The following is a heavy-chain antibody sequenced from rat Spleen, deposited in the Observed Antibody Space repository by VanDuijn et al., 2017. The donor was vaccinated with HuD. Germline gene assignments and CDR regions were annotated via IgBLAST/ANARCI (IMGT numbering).Heavy chain of an antibody. Sequence: EVQLVESGGGLVQPGKSLKLSCVASGFTFSGYWMYWIRQAPGKGLEWVSSINTDGGTTYYPDSVKGRFTISRDNAENSVYLQMDSLRSEDTASYYCVRHGYTRYYFDYWGQGVMVTVSS. D-gene: IGHD1-9*01. CDR2: INTDGGTT. CDR3: VRHGYTRYYFDY. J-gene: IGHJ2*01. CDR1: GFTFSGYW. V-gene: IGHV5-58*01.